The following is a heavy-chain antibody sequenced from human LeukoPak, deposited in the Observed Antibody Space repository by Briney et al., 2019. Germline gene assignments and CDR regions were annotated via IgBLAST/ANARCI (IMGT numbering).Heavy chain of an antibody. J-gene: IGHJ3*02. Sequence: GGSLRLSCAASVFTFSDYYMSWIRQAPGKGLEWVSYISSSGSTIYYADSVKGRFTISRDNAKNSLYLQMNSLRAEDTAVYYCAREGYRHALVGAFDIWGQGTMVTVSS. CDR2: ISSSGSTI. V-gene: IGHV3-11*01. CDR3: AREGYRHALVGAFDI. CDR1: VFTFSDYY. D-gene: IGHD3-16*02.